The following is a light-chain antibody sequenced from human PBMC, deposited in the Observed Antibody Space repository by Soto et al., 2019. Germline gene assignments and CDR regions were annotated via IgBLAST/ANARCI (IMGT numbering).Light chain of an antibody. J-gene: IGKJ5*01. Sequence: TRSSPYSQSVSNNYLAWYQQKPGQAPRLLIYGASNRATGIPDRFSGSGSGRHLTFASGSVKPEDSPVYYCRQHGSLLVAFGQGTRLEIK. CDR3: RQHGSLLVA. CDR2: GAS. CDR1: QSVSNNY. V-gene: IGKV3-20*01.